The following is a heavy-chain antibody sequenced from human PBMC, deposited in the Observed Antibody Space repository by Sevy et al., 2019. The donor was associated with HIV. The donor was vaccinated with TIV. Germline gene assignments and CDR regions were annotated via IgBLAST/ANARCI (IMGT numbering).Heavy chain of an antibody. V-gene: IGHV3-7*01. CDR3: ARSPPYSSGWYGIDY. Sequence: GGSLRLSCAASGFTFSSYWMSWVRQAPGKGLEWVATMKEDGSERNYVDSVKGRFTISRDNAKNSLYLQMNSLRAEDTAVYYCARSPPYSSGWYGIDYWGQGTLVTVSS. D-gene: IGHD6-19*01. J-gene: IGHJ4*02. CDR2: MKEDGSER. CDR1: GFTFSSYW.